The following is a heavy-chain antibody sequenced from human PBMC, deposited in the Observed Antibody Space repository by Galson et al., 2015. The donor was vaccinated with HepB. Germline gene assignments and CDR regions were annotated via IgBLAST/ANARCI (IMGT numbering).Heavy chain of an antibody. Sequence: PALVKPTQTLTLTCTFTGFSLTTSGVGVGWIRQPPGKALAWVALIFWTDDKFYSPSLQNRITITKDKSKNQGVLSMTNMDPVDTATYYCALSPSIVAITGEDNWFDPWGQGTLVTVSS. CDR3: ALSPSIVAITGEDNWFDP. CDR2: IFWTDDK. V-gene: IGHV2-5*01. D-gene: IGHD5-12*01. J-gene: IGHJ5*02. CDR1: GFSLTTSGVG.